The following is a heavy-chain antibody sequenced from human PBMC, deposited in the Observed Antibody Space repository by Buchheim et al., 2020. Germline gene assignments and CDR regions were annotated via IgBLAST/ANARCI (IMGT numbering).Heavy chain of an antibody. CDR1: GFTFSSYG. CDR2: ISYDGSNK. Sequence: QVQLVESGGGVVQPGRSLRLSCAASGFTFSSYGMHWVRQAPGKGLEWVAVISYDGSNKYYADSVKGRFTISRDNSKKPLYLQMNSLRAEDTAVYYCAKELGHYGDYAGQYWGQGTL. CDR3: AKELGHYGDYAGQY. D-gene: IGHD4-17*01. J-gene: IGHJ4*02. V-gene: IGHV3-30*18.